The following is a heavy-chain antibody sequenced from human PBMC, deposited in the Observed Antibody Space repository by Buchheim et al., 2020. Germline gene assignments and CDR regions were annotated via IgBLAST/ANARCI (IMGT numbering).Heavy chain of an antibody. CDR1: GFTFSSYA. D-gene: IGHD6-19*01. V-gene: IGHV3-30-3*01. J-gene: IGHJ3*02. CDR3: VRGPVFQWLGRTYDAFDI. Sequence: QVQPVESGGGVVQPGRSLRLSCAASGFTFSSYAMHWVRQAPGKGLEWVAVISYDGSNKYYADSVKGRFTISRDNSKNTLYLQMNSLRAEDTAVYYCVRGPVFQWLGRTYDAFDIWGQGI. CDR2: ISYDGSNK.